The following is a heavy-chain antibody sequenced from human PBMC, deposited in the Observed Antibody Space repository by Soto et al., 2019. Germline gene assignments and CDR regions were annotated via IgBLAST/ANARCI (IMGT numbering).Heavy chain of an antibody. J-gene: IGHJ6*03. Sequence: ASVKVSCKASGYTFTSYGISWVRQAPGQGLEWMGWISAYNGNTNYAQKLQGRVTMTTDTSTSTAYMELRSLRSDDTAVYYCARTYYYGSGSPYYMDVWGKGTTVTVSS. V-gene: IGHV1-18*01. CDR2: ISAYNGNT. CDR1: GYTFTSYG. D-gene: IGHD3-10*01. CDR3: ARTYYYGSGSPYYMDV.